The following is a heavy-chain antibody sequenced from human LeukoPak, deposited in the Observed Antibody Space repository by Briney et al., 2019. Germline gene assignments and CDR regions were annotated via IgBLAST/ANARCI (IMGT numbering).Heavy chain of an antibody. CDR3: ARATAFFDI. CDR1: GGSISTYY. V-gene: IGHV4-59*01. Sequence: SETLSLTCTVSGGSISTYYWSWIRQPPGKGLEWIGYIYYSGSTNYNPSLKSRVTISVDTSKNQFSLKLTSVTAADTAVYYCARATAFFDIWGQGTMVTVSS. CDR2: IYYSGST. J-gene: IGHJ3*02.